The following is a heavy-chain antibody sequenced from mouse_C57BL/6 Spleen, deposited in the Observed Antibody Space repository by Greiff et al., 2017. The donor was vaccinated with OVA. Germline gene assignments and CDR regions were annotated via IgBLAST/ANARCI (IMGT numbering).Heavy chain of an antibody. CDR3: AREDLYWYFDV. J-gene: IGHJ1*03. CDR2: IYPGDGDT. CDR1: GYAFSSSW. Sequence: VQLQESGPELVKPGASVKISCKASGYAFSSSWMNWVKQRPGKGLEWIGRIYPGDGDTNYNGKFKGKATLTADKSSSTAYMQLSSLTSEDSAVYFCAREDLYWYFDVWGTGTTVTVSS. V-gene: IGHV1-82*01.